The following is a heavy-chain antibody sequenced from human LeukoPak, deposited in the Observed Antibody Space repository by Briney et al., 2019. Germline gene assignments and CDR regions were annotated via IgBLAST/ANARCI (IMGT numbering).Heavy chain of an antibody. V-gene: IGHV4-34*01. D-gene: IGHD2/OR15-2a*01. J-gene: IGHJ4*02. CDR1: GGSFSGYY. CDR2: INHSGST. Sequence: KPSETLSLTCAVYGGSFSGYYWSWIRQPPGKGLEWIGEINHSGSTNYNPSLKSRVTMSVDTSKNQFSLKLSSVTAADTAVYYCANWSENRDYWGQGTLVTVSS. CDR3: ANWSENRDY.